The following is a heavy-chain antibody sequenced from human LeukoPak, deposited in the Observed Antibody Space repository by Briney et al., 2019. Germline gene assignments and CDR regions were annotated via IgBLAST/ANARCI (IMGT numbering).Heavy chain of an antibody. V-gene: IGHV1-18*01. CDR3: ARGPIVGATPLYYYYGMDV. CDR2: ISAYNGNT. Sequence: GASVKVSCKASGYTFTSYGISWVRQAPGQGLEWMGWISAYNGNTNYAQKLQGRVTMTTDTSTSTAYMELRSLRSDDTAVYYCARGPIVGATPLYYYYGMDVWGQGTTVTVSS. CDR1: GYTFTSYG. J-gene: IGHJ6*02. D-gene: IGHD1-26*01.